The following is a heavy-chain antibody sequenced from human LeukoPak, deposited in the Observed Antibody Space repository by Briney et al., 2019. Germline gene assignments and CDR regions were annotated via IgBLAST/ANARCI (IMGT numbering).Heavy chain of an antibody. CDR1: GYTFTSYG. V-gene: IGHV1-18*01. Sequence: ASVKVSCKASGYTFTSYGISWVRQAPGQGLEWMGWISAYNGNTNYAQKLQGRVTMTTDTSTSTAYMELSSLRSEDTAVYYCARPQTNYYDSSGFDYWGQGTLVTVSS. CDR2: ISAYNGNT. J-gene: IGHJ4*02. CDR3: ARPQTNYYDSSGFDY. D-gene: IGHD3-22*01.